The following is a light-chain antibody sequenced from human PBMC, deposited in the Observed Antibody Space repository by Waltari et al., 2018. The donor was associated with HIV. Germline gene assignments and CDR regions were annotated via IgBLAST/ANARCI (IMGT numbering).Light chain of an antibody. CDR3: SLYTGTTNVL. Sequence: QSALTQPPPVSGSPGQSVSISSTGISSDVGSYKRVPWYQQPPGTAPKLIIYEVNNRPSGVPDRFSGSQSGNTASLTISGLQAEDEADYYCSLYTGTTNVLFGGGTKLTVL. CDR2: EVN. V-gene: IGLV2-18*01. J-gene: IGLJ2*01. CDR1: SSDVGSYKR.